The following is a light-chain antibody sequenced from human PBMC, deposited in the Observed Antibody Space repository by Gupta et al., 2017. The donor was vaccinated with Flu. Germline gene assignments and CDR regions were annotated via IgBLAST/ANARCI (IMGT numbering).Light chain of an antibody. CDR2: EGS. CDR1: RSDVGSYNL. Sequence: QSALTQPASVSGSPGQSITISCTGTRSDVGSYNLVSWYQQHPGKAPKPMIYEGSTRPSGVVYCFFGSKSGNTATLTTPWLQAEDEADYYCGSYAGSSTFEVFGGGTKLTVL. CDR3: GSYAGSSTFEV. J-gene: IGLJ3*02. V-gene: IGLV2-23*03.